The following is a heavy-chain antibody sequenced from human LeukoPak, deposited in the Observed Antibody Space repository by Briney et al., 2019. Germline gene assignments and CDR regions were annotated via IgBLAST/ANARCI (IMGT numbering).Heavy chain of an antibody. Sequence: SETLSLTCAVSGGSISSSSYYWSWIRQPPGKGLGWIGYIYYSGSTNYNPSLKSRVTISVDTSKDQFSLKLSSVTAADTAVYYCAKDTYYNFWSGYYYFDYWGQGTLVTVSS. CDR3: AKDTYYNFWSGYYYFDY. CDR2: IYYSGST. V-gene: IGHV4-61*01. D-gene: IGHD3-3*01. CDR1: GGSISSSSYY. J-gene: IGHJ4*02.